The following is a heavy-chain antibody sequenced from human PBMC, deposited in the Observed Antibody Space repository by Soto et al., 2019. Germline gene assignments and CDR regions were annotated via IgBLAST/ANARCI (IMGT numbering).Heavy chain of an antibody. D-gene: IGHD3-22*01. CDR1: GYTFTGYY. V-gene: IGHV1-2*02. J-gene: IGHJ4*02. CDR3: ARGPPISYYDSSEGDY. Sequence: ASVKVSCKASGYTFTGYYMHWVRQAPGQGLEWMGWINPNSGGTNYAQKFQGRVTMTRDTSISTAYMELSRLRSDDTAVYYCARGPPISYYDSSEGDYWGQGTLVTVSS. CDR2: INPNSGGT.